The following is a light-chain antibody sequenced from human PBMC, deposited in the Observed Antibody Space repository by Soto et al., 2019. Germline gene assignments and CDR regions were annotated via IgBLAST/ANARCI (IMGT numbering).Light chain of an antibody. J-gene: IGLJ2*01. CDR2: LNSDGSH. CDR1: SGHSNYA. V-gene: IGLV4-69*01. Sequence: QLVLTQSPSASASLGASVKLTCTLSSGHSNYALAWHQQQPEKGPRFLMKLNSDGSHSKGDGIPDRFSGSSSGAERYLTISTLQSEDEADYYCQTWVTGIHIFGGGTKLTVL. CDR3: QTWVTGIHI.